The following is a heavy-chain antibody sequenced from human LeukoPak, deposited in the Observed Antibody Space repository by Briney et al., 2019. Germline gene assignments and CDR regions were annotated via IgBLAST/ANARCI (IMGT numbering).Heavy chain of an antibody. Sequence: SETLSLTCAVYGGSFSGYYWSWTRQPPGKGLEWIGEINHSGSTNYNPSLKSRVTISVDTSKNQFSLKLSSVTAADTAVYYCARPLVGGDDAFDIWGQGTMVTVSS. CDR2: INHSGST. V-gene: IGHV4-34*01. D-gene: IGHD1-26*01. CDR3: ARPLVGGDDAFDI. J-gene: IGHJ3*02. CDR1: GGSFSGYY.